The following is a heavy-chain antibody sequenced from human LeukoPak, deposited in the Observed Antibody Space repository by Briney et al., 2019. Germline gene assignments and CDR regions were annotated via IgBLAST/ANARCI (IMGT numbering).Heavy chain of an antibody. CDR2: INPKRGVT. Sequence: RASVKVSCKASGYTFTDYYIHWMRQAPGQGLEWMGWINPKRGVTTYAQKFQGRVTMTRDTSITTAYMELTRLRSDDTTIYYCARERNYGDYGNAFDLWGQGTKVTVSS. D-gene: IGHD4-17*01. J-gene: IGHJ3*01. CDR1: GYTFTDYY. CDR3: ARERNYGDYGNAFDL. V-gene: IGHV1-2*02.